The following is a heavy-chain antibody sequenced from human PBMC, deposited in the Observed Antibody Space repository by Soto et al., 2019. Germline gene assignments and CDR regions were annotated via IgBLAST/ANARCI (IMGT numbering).Heavy chain of an antibody. Sequence: EVQLLESGGGLVQPGGSLRLSCAASGFTFSSYAMSWVRQAPGKGLEWVSAISGSGGSTYYADSVKGRFTISRDNSKNTMYLQMNSLRAEDTAVYYCAKGSTLVVVAANVDYWGQGTLVTVSS. V-gene: IGHV3-23*01. CDR2: ISGSGGST. J-gene: IGHJ4*02. D-gene: IGHD2-15*01. CDR3: AKGSTLVVVAANVDY. CDR1: GFTFSSYA.